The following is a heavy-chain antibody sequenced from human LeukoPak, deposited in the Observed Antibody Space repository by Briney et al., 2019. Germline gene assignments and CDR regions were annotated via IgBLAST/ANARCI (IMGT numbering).Heavy chain of an antibody. CDR3: ARDGTPTYYYDSSGHDDRGWFDP. Sequence: PSETLSLTCTVSGGSISSYYWSWIRQPPGKGLEWIGYIYYSGSTNYHPSLKSRVTISVDPSKIQFSLTLSSVTAADTAVYYCARDGTPTYYYDSSGHDDRGWFDPWGQGTLVTVSS. CDR1: GGSISSYY. D-gene: IGHD3-22*01. CDR2: IYYSGST. V-gene: IGHV4-59*01. J-gene: IGHJ5*02.